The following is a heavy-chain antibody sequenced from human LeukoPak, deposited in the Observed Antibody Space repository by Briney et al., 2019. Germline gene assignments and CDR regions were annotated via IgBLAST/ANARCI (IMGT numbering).Heavy chain of an antibody. Sequence: GGSLRLSCAASGFTFSSYAMHWVRQAPGKGLEWVAFIRYDGSNKYYADSVKGRFTISRDNSKNTLYLQMNSLRAEDTAVYYCAKIGHGDYYTFDYWGQGTLVTVSS. D-gene: IGHD4-17*01. CDR1: GFTFSSYA. J-gene: IGHJ4*02. CDR3: AKIGHGDYYTFDY. V-gene: IGHV3-30*02. CDR2: IRYDGSNK.